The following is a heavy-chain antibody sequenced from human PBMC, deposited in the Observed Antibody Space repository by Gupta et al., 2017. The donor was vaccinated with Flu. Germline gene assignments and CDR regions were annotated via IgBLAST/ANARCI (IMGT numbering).Heavy chain of an antibody. CDR1: GFTFSRYG. J-gene: IGHJ6*02. Sequence: QVQLVESGGGVVQPGRSLRLSCAASGFTFSRYGMHWVRQAPGKGLEGVAVIGEDGSNTYYADSVKGRFTSSRDNSKNTLYLQRNRLRAEETAVYYCARRGYYGSGSYPHAWDGMDVGGQGTTVTVSS. CDR3: ARRGYYGSGSYPHAWDGMDV. V-gene: IGHV3-33*08. CDR2: IGEDGSNT. D-gene: IGHD3-10*01.